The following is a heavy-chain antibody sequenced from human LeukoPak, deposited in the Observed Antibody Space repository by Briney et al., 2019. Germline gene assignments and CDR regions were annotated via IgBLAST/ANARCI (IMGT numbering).Heavy chain of an antibody. Sequence: ASVKVSCKASGYTFTSYAMNWVRQAPGQGLEWMGWISAYNGNTNYAQKLQGRVTMTTDTSTSTAYMELRSLRSDDTAVYYCARDHREAAMWFDPWGQGTLVTVSS. CDR1: GYTFTSYA. CDR2: ISAYNGNT. J-gene: IGHJ5*02. D-gene: IGHD2-2*01. V-gene: IGHV1-18*01. CDR3: ARDHREAAMWFDP.